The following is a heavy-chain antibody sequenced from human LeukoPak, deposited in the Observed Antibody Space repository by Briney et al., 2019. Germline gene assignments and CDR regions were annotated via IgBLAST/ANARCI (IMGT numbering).Heavy chain of an antibody. V-gene: IGHV4-34*01. J-gene: IGHJ5*02. D-gene: IGHD5-18*01. CDR2: INHSGST. CDR1: GGSFSGYY. CDR3: ARDEPEMDTAMVKVGHNWFDP. Sequence: SETLSLTCAVYGGSFSGYYWSWIRQPPGKGLEWIGEINHSGSTNSNPSLKSRVTISVDTSKNQFSLKLSSVTAADTAVYYCARDEPEMDTAMVKVGHNWFDPWGQGTLVTVSS.